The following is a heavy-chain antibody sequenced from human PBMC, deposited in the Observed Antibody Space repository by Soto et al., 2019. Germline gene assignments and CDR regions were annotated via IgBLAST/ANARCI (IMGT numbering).Heavy chain of an antibody. D-gene: IGHD3-9*01. CDR3: ARVHYDILTGYYYYYYYGMDV. CDR1: GFTFSNYS. CDR2: ISSSSSYI. V-gene: IGHV3-21*01. Sequence: GGSLRLSCAASGFTFSNYSMNWVRQAPGKGLEWVSSISSSSSYIYYADSVKGRFTISRDNAKNSLYLQMNSLRAEDTAVYYCARVHYDILTGYYYYYYYGMDVWGQGTTVTVSS. J-gene: IGHJ6*02.